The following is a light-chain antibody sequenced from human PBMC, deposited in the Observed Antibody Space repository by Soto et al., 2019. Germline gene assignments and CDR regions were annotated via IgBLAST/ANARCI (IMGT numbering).Light chain of an antibody. CDR3: QQYGTSKT. V-gene: IGKV3-20*01. CDR1: QSVRNNY. J-gene: IGKJ1*01. Sequence: EIVLTQSPGTLSLSPGERATLSCRASQSVRNNYLAWYQQKPGQAPRLLISVASNRATGIPDRFSGSGSGTDFTLSISRLEHEDFAVYYCQQYGTSKTFGQGTRVEIK. CDR2: VAS.